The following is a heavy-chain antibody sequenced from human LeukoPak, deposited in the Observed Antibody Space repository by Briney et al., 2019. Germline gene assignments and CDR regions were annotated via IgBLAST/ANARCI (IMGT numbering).Heavy chain of an antibody. J-gene: IGHJ4*02. CDR1: GGSISSSSYY. V-gene: IGHV4-39*01. CDR3: ARRHYYGSAYDY. CDR2: IYYSGST. Sequence: SETLSLTCTVSGGSISSSSYYWGWIRQPPGKGLEWIGIIYYSGSTYYNPSLKSRVTISVDTSKNQFSLKLSSVTAADTAVYCCARRHYYGSAYDYWGQGTLVTVSS. D-gene: IGHD3-10*01.